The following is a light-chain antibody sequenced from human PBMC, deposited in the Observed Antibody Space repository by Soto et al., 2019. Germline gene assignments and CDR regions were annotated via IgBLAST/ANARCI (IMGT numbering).Light chain of an antibody. Sequence: QSVLTQPPSASGTPGQRVTISCSGSSSNIGSNTVNWYQQLPGTAPKLVIYSNNQRPSGVPDRFSGSKSGTSASLAISGLQSEDESDYYCVACDDSPHAYVVFGGGTMLTVL. J-gene: IGLJ2*01. CDR2: SNN. CDR3: VACDDSPHAYVV. V-gene: IGLV1-44*01. CDR1: SSNIGSNT.